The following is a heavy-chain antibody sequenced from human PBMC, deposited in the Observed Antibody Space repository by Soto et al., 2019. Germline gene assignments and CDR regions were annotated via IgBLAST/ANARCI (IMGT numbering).Heavy chain of an antibody. CDR1: GFTFSHAW. Sequence: TGGSLRLSCAASGFTFSHAWMHWVRQAPGKGLEWVGRIKSKTAGETRDYAAPVKGRFTISRDDSENSLYLQMNSLKTEDTAVYYCATSPVLDAFDIWGQGTMVTVS. J-gene: IGHJ3*02. CDR2: IKSKTAGETR. V-gene: IGHV3-15*07. CDR3: ATSPVLDAFDI. D-gene: IGHD1-1*01.